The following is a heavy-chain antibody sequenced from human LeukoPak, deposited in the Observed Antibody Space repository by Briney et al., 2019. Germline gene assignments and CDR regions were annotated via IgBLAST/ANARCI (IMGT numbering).Heavy chain of an antibody. J-gene: IGHJ4*02. Sequence: GESLKISCKGSGYSFTSYWIAWVRQMPGKGLEWMGIIYPGDSDTRYSPSFQGQVTISVDKSVSAAYLQRSSLKASDTAMYYCARPRGYSYGTYFDYWGQGTLVTVSS. CDR1: GYSFTSYW. V-gene: IGHV5-51*01. D-gene: IGHD5-18*01. CDR3: ARPRGYSYGTYFDY. CDR2: IYPGDSDT.